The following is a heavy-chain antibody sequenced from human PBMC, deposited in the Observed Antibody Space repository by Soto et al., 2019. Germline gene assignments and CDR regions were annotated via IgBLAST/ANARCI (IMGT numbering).Heavy chain of an antibody. J-gene: IGHJ5*02. V-gene: IGHV4-30-4*01. CDR2: IYYSGNT. CDR1: GGSIGSGDYY. CDR3: DRVPRKLEPTLCLDP. Sequence: KASETLSLTCTVSGGSIGSGDYYWSWIRQPPGKGLEWIGYIYYSGNTYYNPSLKSRLTISLDTSKNQFSLNLSSVTAADTAVYFCDRVPRKLEPTLCLDPWGQGTLVTVSS. D-gene: IGHD1-1*01.